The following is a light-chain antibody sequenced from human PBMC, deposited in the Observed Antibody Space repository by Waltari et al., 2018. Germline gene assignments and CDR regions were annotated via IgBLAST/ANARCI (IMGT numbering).Light chain of an antibody. CDR3: CSYEGVNTWV. CDR1: SSDFEYYNL. Sequence: QSALTQPASVSGSPGQSITIPCTGTSSDFEYYNLVSWYQQHPDKAPKLIIYEDTERPSGVSHRFSGSKSGNTASLTISGLQAEDEAHYYCCSYEGVNTWVFGGGTKLTVL. CDR2: EDT. V-gene: IGLV2-23*01. J-gene: IGLJ3*02.